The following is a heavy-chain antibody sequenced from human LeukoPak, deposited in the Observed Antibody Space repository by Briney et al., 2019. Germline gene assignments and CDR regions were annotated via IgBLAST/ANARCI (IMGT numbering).Heavy chain of an antibody. D-gene: IGHD4-17*01. J-gene: IGHJ6*02. Sequence: QAGRSLRLSCAASGFTFSSYGMHWVRQAPGKGLEWVAVISYDGSNKYYADSVKGRFTISRDNSKSTLYLQMNSLRAEDTAVYYCAKDTAGDGMDVWGQGTTVTVSS. CDR3: AKDTAGDGMDV. CDR2: ISYDGSNK. CDR1: GFTFSSYG. V-gene: IGHV3-30*18.